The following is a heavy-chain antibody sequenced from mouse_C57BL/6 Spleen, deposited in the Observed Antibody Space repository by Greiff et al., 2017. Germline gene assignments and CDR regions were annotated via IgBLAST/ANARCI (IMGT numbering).Heavy chain of an antibody. CDR1: GFTFSSYA. CDR3: ARISTGDYGSRRGYFDV. Sequence: EVQRVESGGGLVKPGGSLKLSCAASGFTFSSYAMSWVRQTPEKRLEWVATISDGGSYTYYPDNVKGRFTISRDNAKNNLYLQMSHLKSEDTAMYYCARISTGDYGSRRGYFDVWGTGTTVTVSS. V-gene: IGHV5-4*01. D-gene: IGHD1-1*01. CDR2: ISDGGSYT. J-gene: IGHJ1*03.